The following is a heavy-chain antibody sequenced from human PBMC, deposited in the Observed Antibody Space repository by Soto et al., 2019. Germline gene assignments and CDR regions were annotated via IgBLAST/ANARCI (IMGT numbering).Heavy chain of an antibody. D-gene: IGHD2-15*01. CDR3: ARVRYCSGGSCFDS. J-gene: IGHJ4*02. CDR1: GGSVSSGSYY. Sequence: SETLSLTCTVSGGSVSSGSYYWSWSRQPPGRGLEWIGYIYYSGSTNYNPSLKSRVTISVDTSKNQFSLKLSSVTAADTAVYYCARVRYCSGGSCFDSWGQGPLVTVSS. V-gene: IGHV4-61*01. CDR2: IYYSGST.